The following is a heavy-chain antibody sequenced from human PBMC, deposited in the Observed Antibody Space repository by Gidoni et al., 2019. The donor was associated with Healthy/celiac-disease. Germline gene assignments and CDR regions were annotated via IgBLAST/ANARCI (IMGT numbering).Heavy chain of an antibody. CDR2: IIPIFGTA. CDR3: ASAGIAVAEPPTGFDY. CDR1: GVTFSSYA. D-gene: IGHD6-19*01. V-gene: IGHV1-69*01. Sequence: QVQLVQSGAAVKKPGSSVKVSCTASGVTFSSYAISWVRQAPGQGLEWMGGIIPIFGTANYAQKFQGRVTITADESTSTAYMELSSLRSEDTAVYYCASAGIAVAEPPTGFDYWGQGTLVTVSS. J-gene: IGHJ4*02.